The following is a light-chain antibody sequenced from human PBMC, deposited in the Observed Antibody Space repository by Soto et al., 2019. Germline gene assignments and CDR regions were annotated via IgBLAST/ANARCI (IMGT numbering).Light chain of an antibody. CDR3: QSYDSSLSGGV. V-gene: IGLV1-40*01. CDR1: SSNIGAGYD. CDR2: VNT. Sequence: QSVLTQPPSVSGAPGQRVTISCTGSSSNIGAGYDVHWYQQLPGTAPKLLIYVNTNRPSGVPDRFSGSKSGTSASLAITGLQAEDEVDYYCQSYDSSLSGGVFGGGTNLTVL. J-gene: IGLJ2*01.